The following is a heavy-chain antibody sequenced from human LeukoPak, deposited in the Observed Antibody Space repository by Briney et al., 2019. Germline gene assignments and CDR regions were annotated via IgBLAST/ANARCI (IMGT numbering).Heavy chain of an antibody. V-gene: IGHV4-59*01. CDR2: IYYSGST. J-gene: IGHJ4*02. CDR3: ARETYYYDSSGYLFDY. D-gene: IGHD3-22*01. Sequence: SETLSLTCTVSGGSISSYYWSWIRQPPGKGLEWIGYIYYSGSTNYNPSLESRVTISVDTSKNQFSLKLSSVTAADTAVYYCARETYYYDSSGYLFDYWGQGTLVTVSS. CDR1: GGSISSYY.